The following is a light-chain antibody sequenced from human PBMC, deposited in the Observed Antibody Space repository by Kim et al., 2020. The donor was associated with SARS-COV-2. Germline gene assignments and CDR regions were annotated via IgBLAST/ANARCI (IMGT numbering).Light chain of an antibody. CDR3: QQYISAPLT. V-gene: IGKV3-20*01. CDR1: ESVRTRQ. CDR2: VAS. Sequence: SPGERAHLSCRASESVRTRQVAWYKQKQGQAPRLLIYVASYRATGMPDRFSGSGSGTDFTLTISRLEPEDFAMYYCQQYISAPLTFGQGTKVDIK. J-gene: IGKJ1*01.